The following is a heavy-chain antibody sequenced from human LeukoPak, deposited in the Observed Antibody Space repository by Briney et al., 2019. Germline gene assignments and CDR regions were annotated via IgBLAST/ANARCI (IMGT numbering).Heavy chain of an antibody. D-gene: IGHD2-21*01. V-gene: IGHV4-59*01. CDR3: ARDHAVTDWALDI. J-gene: IGHJ3*02. CDR2: IDYSGGS. Sequence: SETLSLTCSVSGVSISSYSWTWIRQPPGKGLEWIGFIDYSGGSNYNPSLSSDVSNSTDPLKIHCSLNLATVTAADADVYFCARDHAVTDWALDIWGRGTMVTVSS. CDR1: GVSISSYS.